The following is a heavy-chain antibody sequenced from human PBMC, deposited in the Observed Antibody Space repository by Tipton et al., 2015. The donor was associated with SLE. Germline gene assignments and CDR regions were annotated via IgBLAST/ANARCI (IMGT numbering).Heavy chain of an antibody. CDR3: AMATGIYYYDSSDYSI. CDR1: GFTFSDYY. V-gene: IGHV4-4*08. CDR2: IYTSGVT. D-gene: IGHD3-22*01. J-gene: IGHJ4*02. Sequence: LRLSCAVSGFTFSDYYMSWIRQVPGKGLEWIGRIYTSGVTNYNPSLKSRVTISVDMSKNQFSLKLNSVTAADTAVYFCAMATGIYYYDSSDYSIWGQGTLVTVSS.